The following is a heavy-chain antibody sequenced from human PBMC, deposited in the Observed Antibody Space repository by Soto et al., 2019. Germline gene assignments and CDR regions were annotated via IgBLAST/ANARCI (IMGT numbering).Heavy chain of an antibody. Sequence: QVQLVQSGAELRKPGSSVKVSCKASGGTFSDYTINWVRQAPGQRLEWMGGIIPIFDTANYAEKFQGRVTITADESTGTSFMEVGSLRSEATAVYYCARNGTLTGYSYGMDVWGQGTMVTVSS. CDR2: IIPIFDTA. V-gene: IGHV1-69*01. CDR3: ARNGTLTGYSYGMDV. CDR1: GGTFSDYT. D-gene: IGHD1-1*01. J-gene: IGHJ6*02.